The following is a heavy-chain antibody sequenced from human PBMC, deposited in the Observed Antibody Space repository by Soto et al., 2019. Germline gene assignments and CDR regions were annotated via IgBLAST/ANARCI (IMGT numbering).Heavy chain of an antibody. CDR2: ISYDGSNK. D-gene: IGHD1-26*01. CDR3: AKDHRGSYYYMDV. CDR1: GFTFSSYG. V-gene: IGHV3-30*18. Sequence: QVQLVESGGGVVQPGRSLRLSCAASGFTFSSYGMHWVRQAPGKGLEWVAVISYDGSNKYYADSVKGRFTISRDNSKNTLYLQMNSLRAEDTAVYYCAKDHRGSYYYMDVWGKGTTVTVSS. J-gene: IGHJ6*03.